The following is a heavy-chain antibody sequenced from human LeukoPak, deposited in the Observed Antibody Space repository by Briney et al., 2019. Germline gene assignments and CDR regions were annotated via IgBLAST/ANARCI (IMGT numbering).Heavy chain of an antibody. CDR3: ARHQAGTSYAERFYYYGMDV. CDR1: GGSISTYY. D-gene: IGHD3-16*01. J-gene: IGHJ6*02. CDR2: IYYNGST. Sequence: SETLSLTCTVSGGSISTYYWSWIRQPPGKGLEWIGYIYYNGSTKYKPSLKSRVTIAVDTSKNQFSLKLSSVTAADTAVYYCARHQAGTSYAERFYYYGMDVWGQGTTVIVSS. V-gene: IGHV4-59*01.